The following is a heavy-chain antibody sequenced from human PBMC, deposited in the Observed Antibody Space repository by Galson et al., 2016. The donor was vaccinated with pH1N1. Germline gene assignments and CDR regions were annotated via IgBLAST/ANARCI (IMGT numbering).Heavy chain of an antibody. CDR1: GFTFSSYW. CDR3: ARAIAASGRY. Sequence: SLRLSCAASGFTFSSYWMSWVRQAPGKGLEWVANINQDGSVKYYVDPVKGRFTISRDNAKNSVHMRMNSLSAEATAVYYCARAIAASGRYRGHGTLVTVSS. J-gene: IGHJ4*01. V-gene: IGHV3-7*01. CDR2: INQDGSVK. D-gene: IGHD6-25*01.